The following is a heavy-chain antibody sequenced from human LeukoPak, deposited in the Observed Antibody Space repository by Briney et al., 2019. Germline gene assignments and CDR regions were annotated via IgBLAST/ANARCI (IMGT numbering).Heavy chain of an antibody. J-gene: IGHJ4*02. CDR3: AKDMSSSGNDPLDY. CDR1: GFTFDDYA. Sequence: PGGSLRLSCAASGFTFDDYAMHWVRQAPGKGLEWVSGISWNSGSIGYADSVKGRFTISRDNAKNSLYLQMNSLRAEDTALYYCAKDMSSSGNDPLDYWGQGTLVTVSS. CDR2: ISWNSGSI. D-gene: IGHD5-12*01. V-gene: IGHV3-9*01.